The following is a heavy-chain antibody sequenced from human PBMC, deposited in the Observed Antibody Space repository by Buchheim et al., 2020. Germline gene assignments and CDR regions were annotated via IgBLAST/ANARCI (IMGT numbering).Heavy chain of an antibody. V-gene: IGHV3-30*18. CDR2: ISYDESNK. Sequence: QVQLVESGGGVVQPGRSLRLSCAASGITFGSYAMHWVRQAPGKGLQWVAAISYDESNKYYGNSVKGRFNISRDNSKNKLYLQMNSLKAEDTAVYYCAKDRGSGSYYPYGLDVWGQGTT. CDR3: AKDRGSGSYYPYGLDV. J-gene: IGHJ6*02. CDR1: GITFGSYA. D-gene: IGHD3-10*01.